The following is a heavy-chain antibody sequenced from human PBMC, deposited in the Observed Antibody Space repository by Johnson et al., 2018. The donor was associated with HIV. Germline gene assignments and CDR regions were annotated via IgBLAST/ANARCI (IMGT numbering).Heavy chain of an antibody. D-gene: IGHD5-18*01. CDR3: ARDSTPWGGYSRDAFDI. CDR2: ISTSGATI. CDR1: GFTFNDYY. V-gene: IGHV3-11*04. J-gene: IGHJ3*02. Sequence: QVQLVESGGGLVKPGGSLRLSCAASGFTFNDYYMSWIRQAPGKGLEWLSYISTSGATIYYADSVKGRFTISRDNAKKSLYLQMNSLRSEDTALYYCARDSTPWGGYSRDAFDIWGQGTMVTVSS.